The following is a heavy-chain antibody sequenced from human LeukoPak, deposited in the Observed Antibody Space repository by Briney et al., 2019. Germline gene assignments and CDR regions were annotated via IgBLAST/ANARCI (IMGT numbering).Heavy chain of an antibody. D-gene: IGHD3-3*01. CDR2: IYYSGST. CDR3: AIDFWSGYFGY. CDR1: GGSISSSSYY. J-gene: IGHJ4*02. V-gene: IGHV4-39*01. Sequence: PSETLSLTCTVSGGSISSSSYYWGWIRQPPGKGLEWIGSIYYSGSTYYNPSLKSRVTISVDTSKNQFSLKLSSVTAADTAVYYCAIDFWSGYFGYWGQGTLVTVSS.